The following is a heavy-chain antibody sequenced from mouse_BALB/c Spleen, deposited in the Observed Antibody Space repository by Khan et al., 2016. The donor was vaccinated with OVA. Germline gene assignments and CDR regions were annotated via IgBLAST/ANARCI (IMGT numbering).Heavy chain of an antibody. V-gene: IGHV1S81*02. CDR2: INPRNGRT. CDR3: AIERYCSGSKRDFDY. J-gene: IGHJ2*01. Sequence: VQLQESGAELVKPGTSVKLSCKASGYTFTDYWIHWVKQRPGQGLEWIGEINPRNGRTNYNEKVKNKAILTVDKSSTTAYMQLSSLTSADSAVYYCAIERYCSGSKRDFDYWGQGTTLTVSS. CDR1: GYTFTDYW.